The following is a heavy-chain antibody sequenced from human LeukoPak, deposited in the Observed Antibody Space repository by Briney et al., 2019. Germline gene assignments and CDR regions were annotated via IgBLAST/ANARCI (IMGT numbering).Heavy chain of an antibody. CDR2: IYSGST. CDR3: ARGRVSGTTLYFDY. J-gene: IGHJ4*02. V-gene: IGHV4-61*02. D-gene: IGHD1-1*01. CDR1: GGSISSDSDY. Sequence: PSETLSLTCTVSGGSISSDSDYWSWIRQPAGKGLQWIGRIYSGSTDYNPSLRSRLTISVDTSKNQFSLKLSSVTAAGTALYYCARGRVSGTTLYFDYWGQGTLFTVSS.